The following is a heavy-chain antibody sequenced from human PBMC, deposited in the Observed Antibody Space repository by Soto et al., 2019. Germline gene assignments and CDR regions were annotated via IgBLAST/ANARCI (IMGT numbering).Heavy chain of an antibody. D-gene: IGHD2-15*01. CDR3: ANFPSCSSSTCLDY. J-gene: IGHJ4*02. Sequence: LRLSCAASGFTINNAWMSWVRQAPGKGLEWVGRIKSKGNGGTADYAAPVKGRFTIPRDDSKNMLYLQMNSLKTEDTAVYYCANFPSCSSSTCLDYWGRGTLVTVSS. V-gene: IGHV3-15*01. CDR1: GFTINNAW. CDR2: IKSKGNGGTA.